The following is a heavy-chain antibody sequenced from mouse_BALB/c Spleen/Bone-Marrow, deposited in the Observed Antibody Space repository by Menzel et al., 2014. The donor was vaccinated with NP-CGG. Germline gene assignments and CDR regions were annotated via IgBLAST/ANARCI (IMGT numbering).Heavy chain of an antibody. CDR3: ARWEYYAMDY. CDR1: CLHLKDTH. D-gene: IGHD4-1*01. Sequence: EVQLQPSGAELLKPGASVQFSRTASCLHLKDTHMHRVEQRPEKGLEWIGRIDPADGNTKYDPKFQGKATITADTSSNTAYLQLSSLTSEDTAVYYCARWEYYAMDYWGQGTSVTVSS. J-gene: IGHJ4*01. CDR2: IDPADGNT. V-gene: IGHV14-3*02.